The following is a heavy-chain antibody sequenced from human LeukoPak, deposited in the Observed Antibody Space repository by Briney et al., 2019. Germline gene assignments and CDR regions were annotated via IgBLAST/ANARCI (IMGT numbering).Heavy chain of an antibody. Sequence: SETLSLTCAVYGGSFSGYYWSWIRQPPGKGLEWIGEINHSGSTNYNPSLKSRVTISVDTSKNQFSLKLSSVTAADTAVYYCARGLRSSYYYYMDVWGKGTTVTVSS. D-gene: IGHD6-6*01. CDR2: INHSGST. CDR3: ARGLRSSYYYYMDV. V-gene: IGHV4-34*01. J-gene: IGHJ6*03. CDR1: GGSFSGYY.